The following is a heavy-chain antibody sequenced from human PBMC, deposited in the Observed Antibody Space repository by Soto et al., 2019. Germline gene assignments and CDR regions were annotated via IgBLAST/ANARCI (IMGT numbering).Heavy chain of an antibody. CDR3: ARGVTTVTPDFDY. CDR1: GFTFSSYS. V-gene: IGHV3-48*01. Sequence: GGSLRLSCAASGFTFSSYSMNWVRQAPGKGLEWVSYISSSSSTIYYADSVKGRFTISRDNAKNSLYLQMNSLRAEDTAVYYCARGVTTVTPDFDYWGQGTLVTVSS. J-gene: IGHJ4*02. D-gene: IGHD4-17*01. CDR2: ISSSSSTI.